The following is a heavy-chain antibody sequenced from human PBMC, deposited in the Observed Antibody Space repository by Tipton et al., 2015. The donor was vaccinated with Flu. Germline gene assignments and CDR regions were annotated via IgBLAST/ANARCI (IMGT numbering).Heavy chain of an antibody. CDR2: IKQDGGEK. J-gene: IGHJ4*02. Sequence: SLRLSCAASGFTFSSYWMSWVRQAPGKGLEWVANIKQDGGEKYYVDSVKGRFTISRDNAKNSLYLQMNSLRAEDTAVYYCARIRFSSRPRGPFDYWGQGTLVTVSS. V-gene: IGHV3-7*01. D-gene: IGHD3-10*01. CDR3: ARIRFSSRPRGPFDY. CDR1: GFTFSSYW.